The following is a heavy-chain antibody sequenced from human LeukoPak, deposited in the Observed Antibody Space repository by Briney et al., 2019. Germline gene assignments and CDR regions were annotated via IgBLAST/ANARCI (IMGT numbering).Heavy chain of an antibody. CDR1: GQTFTIYT. V-gene: IGHV1-3*01. Sequence: ASVKVSCKTSGQTFTIYTLHWVRQAPGQRLEWMGWINAADGNTKYSQKFQGRVIITRDSSANTAYMELSSLTSEDSAVYYCATDIGYGLTLVDYWGQGTLVTVSS. J-gene: IGHJ4*02. CDR3: ATDIGYGLTLVDY. D-gene: IGHD5-18*01. CDR2: INAADGNT.